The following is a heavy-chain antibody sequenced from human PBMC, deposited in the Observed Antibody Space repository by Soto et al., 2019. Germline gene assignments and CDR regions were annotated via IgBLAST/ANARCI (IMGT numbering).Heavy chain of an antibody. V-gene: IGHV1-18*01. CDR1: GYTFTSYG. D-gene: IGHD3-9*01. J-gene: IGHJ4*02. Sequence: ASLKVSCKSSGYTFTSYGISWVRQAPGQGLEWMGWISVYNGNTNYAQNLQGRVTMTTDTSTSTAYMELRSLRSDDTAVYYCARAWYYDVLTGYYARGIFDYWGQGTLVTVSS. CDR2: ISVYNGNT. CDR3: ARAWYYDVLTGYYARGIFDY.